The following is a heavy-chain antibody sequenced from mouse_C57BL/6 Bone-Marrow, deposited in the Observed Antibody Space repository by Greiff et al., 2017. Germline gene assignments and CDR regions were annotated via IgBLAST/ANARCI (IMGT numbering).Heavy chain of an antibody. Sequence: QVQLQQSGPELVKPGASVKISCKASGYAFSSSWMNWVKQRPGKGLEWIGRIYPGDGDTNYNGKFKGKATLTADKSSSTAYMQLSSLTSEDSAVSFCARLGLRPYWGQGTLVTVSA. CDR2: IYPGDGDT. V-gene: IGHV1-82*01. J-gene: IGHJ3*01. D-gene: IGHD2-4*01. CDR1: GYAFSSSW. CDR3: ARLGLRPY.